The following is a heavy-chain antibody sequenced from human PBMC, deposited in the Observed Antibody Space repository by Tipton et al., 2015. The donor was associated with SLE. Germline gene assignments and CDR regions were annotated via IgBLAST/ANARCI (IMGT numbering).Heavy chain of an antibody. V-gene: IGHV4-59*01. D-gene: IGHD5-12*01. J-gene: IGHJ3*02. CDR3: AREPSVATVVEGAFDI. Sequence: TLSLTCTVSGGSISPYYWSWIRQPPGKGLEWIGYIYYIGSTNYNPSLKSRVTISVDTSKNQFSLKLSSVTAADTAVYYCAREPSVATVVEGAFDIWGQGAMVTVSS. CDR2: IYYIGST. CDR1: GGSISPYY.